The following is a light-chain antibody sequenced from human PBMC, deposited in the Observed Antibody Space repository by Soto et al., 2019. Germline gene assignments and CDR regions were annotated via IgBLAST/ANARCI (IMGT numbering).Light chain of an antibody. J-gene: IGKJ2*01. CDR1: QSVSSN. Sequence: EIVMTQSPATLSLSPGERANVSCRASQSVSSNLAWYQQKPGQAPRLLIYGAATRATGVQARFSGSGSGTEFTLTINSLQSEDFAVYYCLQYNNWPKTFGQGTKLEIK. CDR2: GAA. V-gene: IGKV3-15*01. CDR3: LQYNNWPKT.